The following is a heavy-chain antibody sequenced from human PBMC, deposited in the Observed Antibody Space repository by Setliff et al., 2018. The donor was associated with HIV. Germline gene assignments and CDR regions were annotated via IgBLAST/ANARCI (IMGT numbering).Heavy chain of an antibody. CDR1: GFTFSNYA. CDR3: ARETMYDSRGYLSHYFDY. J-gene: IGHJ4*02. D-gene: IGHD3-22*01. Sequence: LRLSCAASGFTFSNYAMHWVRQAPGKGLEWVTVISYDGSNKYYADSVKGRFTISRDNSKNTLYLQMNSPRVEDTAVYYCARETMYDSRGYLSHYFDYWGQGTPVTVSS. V-gene: IGHV3-30-3*01. CDR2: ISYDGSNK.